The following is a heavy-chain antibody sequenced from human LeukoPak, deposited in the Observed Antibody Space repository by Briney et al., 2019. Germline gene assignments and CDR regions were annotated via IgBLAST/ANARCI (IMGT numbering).Heavy chain of an antibody. J-gene: IGHJ4*02. Sequence: ASVKVSCKASGYAFTSYYMHWVRHAPGQGLEWMGIINPSGGSTSYAQKFQGRVTMTRDTSTSTVYMELSSLRSEDTAVYYCARSYSSSEDFDYWGQGTLVTVSS. CDR2: INPSGGST. CDR1: GYAFTSYY. D-gene: IGHD6-13*01. CDR3: ARSYSSSEDFDY. V-gene: IGHV1-46*01.